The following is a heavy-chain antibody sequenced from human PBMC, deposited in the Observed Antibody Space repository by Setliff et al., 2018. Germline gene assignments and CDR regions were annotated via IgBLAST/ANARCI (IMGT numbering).Heavy chain of an antibody. V-gene: IGHV1-18*01. J-gene: IGHJ6*03. CDR1: GYTFATYG. CDR3: ARLSIEGFGRYYYYYYIDV. Sequence: ASVKVSCKASGYTFATYGISWVRQAPGQGLEWLGWVSPYTDNTNYAQNFQGRVTMTTDISGSTAYMDLRSLTSDDTAVYFCARLSIEGFGRYYYYYYIDVWGEGTTVTVSS. CDR2: VSPYTDNT. D-gene: IGHD6-6*01.